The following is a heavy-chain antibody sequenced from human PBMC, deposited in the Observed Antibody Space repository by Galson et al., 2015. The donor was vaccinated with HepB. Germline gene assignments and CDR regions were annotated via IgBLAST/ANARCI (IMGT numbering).Heavy chain of an antibody. Sequence: SLRLSCAASKFIFSNFAMHWVRQSPGKGLEWVAIISYKGDDEYYAESVRGRFTISRDNSRNTLYLHMNSLRPEDTAIYYCAKDQGDFRGTILREDFYFNGMDVWGQGTTVTVSS. CDR2: ISYKGDDE. CDR3: AKDQGDFRGTILREDFYFNGMDV. J-gene: IGHJ6*02. V-gene: IGHV3-30*18. D-gene: IGHD3-10*01. CDR1: KFIFSNFA.